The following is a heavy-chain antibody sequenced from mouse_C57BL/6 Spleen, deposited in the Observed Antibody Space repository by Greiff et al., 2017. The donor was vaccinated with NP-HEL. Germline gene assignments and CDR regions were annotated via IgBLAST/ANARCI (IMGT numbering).Heavy chain of an antibody. Sequence: VQLQQSGAELVKPGASVKISCKASGYAFSSYWMNWVKQRPGKGLEWIGQIYPGDGDTNYNGKFKGKATLTADKSSSTAYMQLSSLTSEDSAVYFCARSPQGITTPSGYWGQGTTLTVSS. CDR2: IYPGDGDT. CDR1: GYAFSSYW. D-gene: IGHD1-1*01. CDR3: ARSPQGITTPSGY. J-gene: IGHJ2*01. V-gene: IGHV1-80*01.